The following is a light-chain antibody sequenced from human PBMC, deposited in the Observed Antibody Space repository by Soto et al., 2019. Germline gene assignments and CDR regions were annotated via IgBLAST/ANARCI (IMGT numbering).Light chain of an antibody. J-gene: IGKJ1*01. CDR3: QQQSSYSRT. V-gene: IGKV1D-16*01. CDR1: QSISTW. Sequence: DIQMTQSPSSVSASVVDRVTITCRASQSISTWLAWYQQKPGTAPNLLIFTASYLQSGVPSRFSVSGSGTDFTLTINGLQTEDGATYDGQQQSSYSRTFGQGTKMDIK. CDR2: TAS.